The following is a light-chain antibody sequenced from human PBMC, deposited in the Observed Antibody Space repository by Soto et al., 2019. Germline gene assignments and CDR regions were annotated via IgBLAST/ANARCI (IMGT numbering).Light chain of an antibody. J-gene: IGKJ1*01. CDR1: QSVNSIN. CDR3: QQYAYWPET. V-gene: IGKV3-15*01. CDR2: GAS. Sequence: DIAMTQSPATLSVSPGERATLSYKASQSVNSINLAWYQQKPGQAPRLLIYGASTRATGIPARFSGSGSGTNFTLAISSLQSEDFAVYYCQQYAYWPETFGQGTKVDIK.